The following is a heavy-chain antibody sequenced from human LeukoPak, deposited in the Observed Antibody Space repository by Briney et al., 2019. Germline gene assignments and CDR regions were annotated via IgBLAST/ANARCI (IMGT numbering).Heavy chain of an antibody. D-gene: IGHD3-16*01. V-gene: IGHV3-66*01. CDR3: AKEGPRGAFDI. Sequence: GGSLRLSCAASGFTVSTNYMSWVRQAPGKGLEWVSVIYSGDNTYYADSVKGRFTISRDISKNTLYLQMNSLRAEDTAVYYCAKEGPRGAFDIWGQGTMVTVSS. CDR2: IYSGDNT. J-gene: IGHJ3*02. CDR1: GFTVSTNY.